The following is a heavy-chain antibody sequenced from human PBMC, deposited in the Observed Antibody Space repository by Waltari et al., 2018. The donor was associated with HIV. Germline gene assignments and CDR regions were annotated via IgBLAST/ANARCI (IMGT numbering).Heavy chain of an antibody. Sequence: QVRLAESGGGVVKPGKSLTLSCAAYGFNFDDKGMHWVRQVPGKGLQWLAMIWNDGSKKDYADSVKGRFFITRNNWTSRLELKMTSLRDDDTGVYYCARAYGRWSEIDAWGQGTLVIVSS. D-gene: IGHD6-13*01. V-gene: IGHV3-33*01. J-gene: IGHJ5*02. CDR2: IWNDGSKK. CDR3: ARAYGRWSEIDA. CDR1: GFNFDDKG.